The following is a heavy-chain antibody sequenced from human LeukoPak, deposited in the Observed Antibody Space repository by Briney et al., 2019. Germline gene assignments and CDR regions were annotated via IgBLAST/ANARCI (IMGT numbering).Heavy chain of an antibody. Sequence: PSETLSLTCTVSGYSISSGYYWGWIRQPPGKGLEWIGSIYQSGSTYYNPSLKSRVTISVDTSKNQFSLKLSSVTATDTAFYYFARFNGGYYYDYFDYWGRGTLVTVSP. CDR1: GYSISSGYY. CDR3: ARFNGGYYYDYFDY. D-gene: IGHD3-22*01. CDR2: IYQSGST. V-gene: IGHV4-38-2*02. J-gene: IGHJ4*02.